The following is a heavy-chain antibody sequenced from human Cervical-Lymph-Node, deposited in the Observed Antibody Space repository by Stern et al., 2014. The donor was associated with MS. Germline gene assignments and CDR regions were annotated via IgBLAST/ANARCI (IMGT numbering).Heavy chain of an antibody. CDR1: GFSFSNYW. V-gene: IGHV3-74*02. CDR2: INSDATTT. CDR3: ARSPWSGYIQDV. D-gene: IGHD5-18*01. J-gene: IGHJ6*02. Sequence: VQLVQSGGGLVQPGGSLRLSCVASGFSFSNYWMHWVRHTPGKGLMWVSRINSDATTTTYADSVKGRFTISRDDAKNTVYLQMNSLRAEDTAVYYCARSPWSGYIQDVWVQGTTVTVSS.